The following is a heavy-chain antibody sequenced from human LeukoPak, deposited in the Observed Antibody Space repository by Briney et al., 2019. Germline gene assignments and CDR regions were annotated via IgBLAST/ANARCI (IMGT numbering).Heavy chain of an antibody. CDR3: ARDIRSYGTSWYGWFDP. J-gene: IGHJ5*02. Sequence: GGSLRLSCAASGFTFSTYAMSWVRQAPGKGLAWVSCINGRGISTYYADSVKGRFTISRDNSENTLYLQMNSVGADDTAVYYCARDIRSYGTSWYGWFDPWGQGTLVSVSS. CDR1: GFTFSTYA. D-gene: IGHD6-13*01. V-gene: IGHV3-23*01. CDR2: INGRGIST.